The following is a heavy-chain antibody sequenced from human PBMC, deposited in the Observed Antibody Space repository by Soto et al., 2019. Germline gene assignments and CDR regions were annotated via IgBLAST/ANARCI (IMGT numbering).Heavy chain of an antibody. V-gene: IGHV1-18*01. CDR2: IRPDSGDT. Sequence: GASVKVSCKASGYTFTKYGISWVRQAPGQGLEWMGWIRPDSGDTDYAQKIKGRITITTDTSTTTAYMEQTSLTSDDTALYYCSRDRSTGDYWGQGTLVTVSS. J-gene: IGHJ4*02. CDR3: SRDRSTGDY. CDR1: GYTFTKYG.